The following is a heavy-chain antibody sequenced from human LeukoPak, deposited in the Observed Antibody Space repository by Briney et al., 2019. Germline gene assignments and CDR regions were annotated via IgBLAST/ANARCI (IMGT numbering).Heavy chain of an antibody. CDR3: ARGRRGSGSAFGVDV. Sequence: SETLSLTCTVSGGSISSTTYYWGWIRQPPGKGLEWIGTIYYSGSTYYKSSLKSRVTISLDTSKNQLSLKLISVTAADTAVYYCARGRRGSGSAFGVDVWGQGTTVTVSS. V-gene: IGHV4-39*07. D-gene: IGHD3-10*01. CDR1: GGSISSTTYY. CDR2: IYYSGST. J-gene: IGHJ6*02.